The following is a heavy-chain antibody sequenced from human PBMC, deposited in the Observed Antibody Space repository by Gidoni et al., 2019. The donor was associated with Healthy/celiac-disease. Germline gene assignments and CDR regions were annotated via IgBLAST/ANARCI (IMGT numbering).Heavy chain of an antibody. CDR2: IYYSGST. Sequence: QVQLQESGPGLVKPSETLSLTCTVSGGSISSYYWSWIRQPPGKGLEWIGYIYYSGSTNYNPSLKSRVTISVDTSKNQFSLKLSSVTAADTAVYYCAREGMDGYNDYYYYYMDVWGKGTTVTVSS. D-gene: IGHD5-12*01. CDR1: GGSISSYY. J-gene: IGHJ6*03. CDR3: AREGMDGYNDYYYYYMDV. V-gene: IGHV4-59*01.